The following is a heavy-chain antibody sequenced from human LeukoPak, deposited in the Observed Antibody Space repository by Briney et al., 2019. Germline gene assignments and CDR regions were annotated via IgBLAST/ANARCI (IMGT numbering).Heavy chain of an antibody. D-gene: IGHD1-26*01. CDR3: AKGPWELSLFDY. CDR2: ISGSGGST. CDR1: GFTFSSYG. Sequence: PGGSLRLSCAASGFTFSSYGMSWVRQAPGKGLEWVSAISGSGGSTYYADSVKGRFTISRDNSKNTLYLQMNSLRAEDTAVYYCAKGPWELSLFDYWGQGTLVTVSS. J-gene: IGHJ4*02. V-gene: IGHV3-23*01.